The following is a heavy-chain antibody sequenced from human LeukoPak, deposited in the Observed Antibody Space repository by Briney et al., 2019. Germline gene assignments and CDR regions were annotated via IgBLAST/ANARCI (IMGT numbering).Heavy chain of an antibody. J-gene: IGHJ4*02. CDR3: ARDPFNYYGSGGPSYYFDY. V-gene: IGHV1-2*02. Sequence: ASVKVSCKASGYTFTGYYMHWVRQAPGQGLEWMGWINPNSGGTNYAQKFQGRVTMTRDTSISTAYMELSRLRSDDTAVYYCARDPFNYYGSGGPSYYFDYWGQGTLVTVSS. CDR2: INPNSGGT. D-gene: IGHD3-10*01. CDR1: GYTFTGYY.